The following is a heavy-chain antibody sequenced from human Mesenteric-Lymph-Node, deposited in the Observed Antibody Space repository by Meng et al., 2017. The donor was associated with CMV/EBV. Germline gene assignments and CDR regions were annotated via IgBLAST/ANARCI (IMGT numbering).Heavy chain of an antibody. CDR1: GSCRDYY. J-gene: IGHJ4*02. Sequence: GSCRDYYWTWIRQPPGKGLEWIGEINHSGSTNYNPSLKSRVTMSVDTSKKQISLRLNSVTAADTAVYYCARGRGNVIVLAMEYYFDHWGQGTLVTVSS. CDR2: INHSGST. CDR3: ARGRGNVIVLAMEYYFDH. D-gene: IGHD3-22*01. V-gene: IGHV4-34*01.